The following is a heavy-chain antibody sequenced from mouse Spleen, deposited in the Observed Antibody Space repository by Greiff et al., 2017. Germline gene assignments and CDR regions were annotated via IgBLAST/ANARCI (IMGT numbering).Heavy chain of an antibody. V-gene: IGHV2-9-1*01. Sequence: VKLMESGPGLVAPSQCLSITCTVSGFSLTSYAISWVRQPPGKGLEWLGVIWTGGGTNYYSALISRLSIIKDNSKSQVFLKMKSLQKEDTERNYCARNSNPYYYAKDYWGQGTSGTVSS. CDR3: ARNSNPYYYAKDY. D-gene: IGHD2-5*01. CDR2: IWTGGGT. J-gene: IGHJ4*01. CDR1: GFSLTSYA.